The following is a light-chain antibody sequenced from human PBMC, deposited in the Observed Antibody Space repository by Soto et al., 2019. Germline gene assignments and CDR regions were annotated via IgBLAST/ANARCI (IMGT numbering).Light chain of an antibody. V-gene: IGKV3-20*01. CDR1: QSVSSKY. CDR3: QQYGSSLFT. CDR2: GTS. J-gene: IGKJ3*01. Sequence: DIVLTQSPGTLSLSPGERATLSCRASQSVSSKYLAWYQQKPGQPPRVLIYGTSIRATGIPERFSGGGSGTDCTRTITRLEPEDFAVYYCQQYGSSLFTFGPGTKVDFK.